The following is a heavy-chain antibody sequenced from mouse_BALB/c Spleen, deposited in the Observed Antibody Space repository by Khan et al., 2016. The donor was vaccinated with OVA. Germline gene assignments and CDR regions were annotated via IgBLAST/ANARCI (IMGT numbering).Heavy chain of an antibody. CDR1: GFPFSTYA. CDR2: ISSGGDYT. V-gene: IGHV5-9-3*01. J-gene: IGHJ3*01. D-gene: IGHD1-1*01. CDR3: ARHNYGPFAY. Sequence: EVELVESGGGLVKPGRPLKLSCTTSGFPFSTYAMSWVRQTPEKRLEWVATISSGGDYTYYPVSVKGRFTIYRDNAKSTLHLQRSSLRSEDTAMYYCARHNYGPFAYWGQGTRVTVSA.